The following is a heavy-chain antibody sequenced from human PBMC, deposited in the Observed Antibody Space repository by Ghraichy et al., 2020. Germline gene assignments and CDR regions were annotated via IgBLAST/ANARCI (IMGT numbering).Heavy chain of an antibody. D-gene: IGHD6-6*01. CDR1: GFTFTNFG. CDR3: ARDRSVAQRVPLDY. Sequence: GGSLRLSCAASGFTFTNFGINWVRQVPGKGLEWVSYMSGATSTIKYADSVKGRFTISRDNAKNSVFLQMNSLRADDTAVYYCARDRSVAQRVPLDYWGQGSLVTVSS. V-gene: IGHV3-48*04. CDR2: MSGATSTI. J-gene: IGHJ4*02.